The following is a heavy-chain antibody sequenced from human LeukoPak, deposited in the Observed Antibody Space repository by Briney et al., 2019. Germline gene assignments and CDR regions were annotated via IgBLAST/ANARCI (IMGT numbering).Heavy chain of an antibody. D-gene: IGHD2-21*01. V-gene: IGHV1-69*01. CDR1: GGTFSSNA. CDR3: ARDSSEFRSLIPH. Sequence: SVKVSCKASGGTFSSNAISWVRQAPGQGLEWMGGIVPIFGTAKYAQKFQGRVTITADESTSTVYMELSRLRSEDTAVYYCARDSSEFRSLIPHWGQGTLVTVSS. CDR2: IVPIFGTA. J-gene: IGHJ1*01.